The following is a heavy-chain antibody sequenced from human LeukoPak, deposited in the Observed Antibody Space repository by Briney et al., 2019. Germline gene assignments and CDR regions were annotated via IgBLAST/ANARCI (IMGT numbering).Heavy chain of an antibody. CDR2: VNQDGNNK. V-gene: IGHV3-7*01. CDR3: ARMLGTDGGADN. Sequence: GGSLRLSCAAAAFTFSGYWMTWVRQAPGKGREWVANVNQDGNNKNYLESVKGRLTISRDNPKNSLYLQMNSLRVEDTAVYYCARMLGTDGGADNWGEGTLVTVSS. CDR1: AFTFSGYW. J-gene: IGHJ4*02. D-gene: IGHD1-7*01.